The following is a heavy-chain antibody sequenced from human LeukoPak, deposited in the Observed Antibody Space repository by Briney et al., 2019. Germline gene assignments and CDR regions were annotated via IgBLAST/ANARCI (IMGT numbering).Heavy chain of an antibody. CDR1: GASVRGYY. V-gene: IGHV4-59*02. CDR3: ARAGLLWFGELRSDY. J-gene: IGHJ4*02. D-gene: IGHD3-10*01. Sequence: SETLSLTCTVSGASVRGYYWSWIRQPPGKGLEWIGYIHYTGNTDYNPSLTSRVTMSVDTSKNQFSLMLTSVTAADTAVYYCARAGLLWFGELRSDYWGQGTLVTVSS. CDR2: IHYTGNT.